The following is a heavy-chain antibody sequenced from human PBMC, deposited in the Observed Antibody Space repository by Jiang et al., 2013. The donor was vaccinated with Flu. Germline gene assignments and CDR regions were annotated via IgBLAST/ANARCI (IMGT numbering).Heavy chain of an antibody. J-gene: IGHJ2*01. CDR2: AYYSGST. D-gene: IGHD3-16*01. CDR3: ARSGRDYDTYWYFDL. Sequence: PGLVKPSETLSLTCTVSGGSVSSSSDYWGWIRQPPGKGLEWIGSAYYSGSTYYNPSLKSRVTISVDTSKNQFSLKLSSVTAADTAVYYCARSGRDYDTYWYFDLWGRGTLVTVSS. CDR1: GGSVSSSSDY. V-gene: IGHV4-39*07.